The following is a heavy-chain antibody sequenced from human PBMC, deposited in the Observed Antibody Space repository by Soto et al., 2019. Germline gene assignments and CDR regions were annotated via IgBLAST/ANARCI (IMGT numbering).Heavy chain of an antibody. CDR3: ARVRYSSDGFDA. Sequence: PSEPRCFTCGVSGGSISGGGYSWSWIRQARGKGLEWIGYLYHSGSTYYSPSLKSRVTISVDTSKNQFSLKLGFVTAADTAVYCCARVRYSSDGFDAWGQGTLVPVSS. CDR2: LYHSGST. CDR1: GGSISGGGYS. D-gene: IGHD6-19*01. V-gene: IGHV4-30-2*05. J-gene: IGHJ5*01.